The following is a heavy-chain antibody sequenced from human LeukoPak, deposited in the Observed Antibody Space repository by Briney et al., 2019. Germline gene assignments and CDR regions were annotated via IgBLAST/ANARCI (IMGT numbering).Heavy chain of an antibody. D-gene: IGHD1-26*01. CDR2: IHHNGDIT. Sequence: GSLILSCSASGFTLTWHVMHWVRQAPGKALEYVSFIHHNGDITSYADSVRGRFTVSRDNSKNTLFLELSSLRTDDTAVYYCARDMSGTYSFDYWGQGTLVTVSS. CDR1: GFTLTWHV. J-gene: IGHJ4*02. V-gene: IGHV3-64D*06. CDR3: ARDMSGTYSFDY.